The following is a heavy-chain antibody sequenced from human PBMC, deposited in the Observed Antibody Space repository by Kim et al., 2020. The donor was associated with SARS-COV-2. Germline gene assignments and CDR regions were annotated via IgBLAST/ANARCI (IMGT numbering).Heavy chain of an antibody. Sequence: GGSLRLSCAASGFTFSDYYMSWIRQAPGKGLEWVSYISRSSSYTNYADSVKGRFTISRDNAKNSLYLQMNSLRAEDTAVYYCARTQGEHVRWLWFGGLLSCRCVHWGQRTRVTVSS. J-gene: IGHJ4*02. CDR3: ARTQGEHVRWLWFGGLLSCRCVH. CDR1: GFTFSDYY. CDR2: ISRSSSYT. D-gene: IGHD3-10*01. V-gene: IGHV3-11*06.